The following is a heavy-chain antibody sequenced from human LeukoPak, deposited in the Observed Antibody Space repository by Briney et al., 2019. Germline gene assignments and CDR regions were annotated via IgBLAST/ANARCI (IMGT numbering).Heavy chain of an antibody. D-gene: IGHD3-10*01. CDR3: ARDSLKLLFDY. J-gene: IGHJ4*02. Sequence: ASVKVSCKVSGYTLTELSMHWVRQAPGQGLEWMGGIIPIFGTANYAQKFQGRVTMTTDTSTSTAYMELRSLRSDDTAVYYCARDSLKLLFDYWGQGTLVTVSS. V-gene: IGHV1-69*05. CDR1: GYTLTELS. CDR2: IIPIFGTA.